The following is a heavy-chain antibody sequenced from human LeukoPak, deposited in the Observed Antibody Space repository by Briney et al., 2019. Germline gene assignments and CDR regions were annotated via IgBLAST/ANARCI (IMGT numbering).Heavy chain of an antibody. Sequence: NPSETLSLTCAVYGGSFSGYYWSWIRQPPGKGLEWIGEINHSGGTNYNPSLKSRVTISVDTSKNQFSLKLSSVTAADTAVYYCARGLVHFDYWGQGTLVTVSS. J-gene: IGHJ4*02. V-gene: IGHV4-34*01. CDR1: GGSFSGYY. D-gene: IGHD2-8*02. CDR3: ARGLVHFDY. CDR2: INHSGGT.